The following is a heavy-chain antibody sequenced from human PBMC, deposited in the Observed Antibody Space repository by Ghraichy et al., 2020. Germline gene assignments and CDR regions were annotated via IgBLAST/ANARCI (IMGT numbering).Heavy chain of an antibody. Sequence: GGSLRLSCAASGFIFSGYWISWVCQAPCKGLEWVANIKKDGSEKYYVDSVKGRFTISRDNAKNSLYLQMNSLRAEDTAVYYCARDLGSGWYFDYWGQGTLVTVSS. CDR2: IKKDGSEK. CDR1: GFIFSGYW. D-gene: IGHD6-19*01. CDR3: ARDLGSGWYFDY. V-gene: IGHV3-7*01. J-gene: IGHJ4*02.